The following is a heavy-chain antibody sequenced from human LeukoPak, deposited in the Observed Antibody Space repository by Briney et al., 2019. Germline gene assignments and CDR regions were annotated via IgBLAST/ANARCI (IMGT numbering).Heavy chain of an antibody. CDR3: ALFSWPYY. CDR2: IKSDGSST. Sequence: PGGSLRLSCAASGFTFSSYWMHWVRQAPGRGLVRVSRIKSDGSSTSYADSVKGRFTISRDNAKNTLYLQMNSLRAEDTAVYYCALFSWPYYWGQGTLVTVSS. J-gene: IGHJ4*02. CDR1: GFTFSSYW. V-gene: IGHV3-74*01.